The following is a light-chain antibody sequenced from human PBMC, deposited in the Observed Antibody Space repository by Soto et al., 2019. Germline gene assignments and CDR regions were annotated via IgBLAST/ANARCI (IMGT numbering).Light chain of an antibody. V-gene: IGKV3-11*01. CDR1: QSVSSH. CDR3: QQRADWWT. Sequence: EIVVTQSPATLSLSPGERATLSCRASQSVSSHLAWYQQKPGLAPRLLIDDASNRATGIPARFSGSGSGTDFTLTISSLEPEDSAVYYCQQRADWWTFGQGTKVDIK. J-gene: IGKJ1*01. CDR2: DAS.